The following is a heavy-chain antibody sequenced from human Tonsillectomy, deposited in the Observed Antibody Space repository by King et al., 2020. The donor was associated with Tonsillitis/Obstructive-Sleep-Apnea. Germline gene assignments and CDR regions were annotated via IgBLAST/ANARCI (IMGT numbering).Heavy chain of an antibody. CDR1: GDSISSRY. J-gene: IGHJ4*02. CDR2: ISKSGCT. CDR3: ARNGGYYPFDY. V-gene: IGHV4-59*11. D-gene: IGHD3-22*01. Sequence: VQLQESGPGLVKPSETLSLTCNVSGDSISSRYWSWIRQPPGKGLEWIGYISKSGCTNYNPSLKSRVTISVDTSKNQFSLKLSSVTAADTAVYYCARNGGYYPFDYWGQGTLVTVSS.